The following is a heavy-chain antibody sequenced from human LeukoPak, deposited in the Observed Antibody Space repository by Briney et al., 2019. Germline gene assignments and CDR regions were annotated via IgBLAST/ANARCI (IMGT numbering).Heavy chain of an antibody. CDR3: AKDQADYYYDSSGYEH. Sequence: PGGSLRLSCAASGFTFDDYAMHWVRQAPGKGLEWVSGISWNSGSIGCADSVKGRFTISRDNAKNSLYLQMNSLRAEDTALYYCAKDQADYYYDSSGYEHWGQGTLVTVSS. CDR2: ISWNSGSI. J-gene: IGHJ4*02. D-gene: IGHD3-22*01. CDR1: GFTFDDYA. V-gene: IGHV3-9*01.